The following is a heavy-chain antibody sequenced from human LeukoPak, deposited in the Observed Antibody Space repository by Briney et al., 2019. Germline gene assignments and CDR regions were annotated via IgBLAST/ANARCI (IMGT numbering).Heavy chain of an antibody. CDR1: GGTFSSYA. V-gene: IGHV1-69*06. J-gene: IGHJ4*02. CDR2: IIPIFGTA. Sequence: SVKVSCKASGGTFSSYAISWVRQVPGQGLEWMGGIIPIFGTANYAQKFQGRVTITADKSTSTAYMELSSLRSEDTAVYYCARGNSSGWYRFDYWGQGTLVTVSS. CDR3: ARGNSSGWYRFDY. D-gene: IGHD6-19*01.